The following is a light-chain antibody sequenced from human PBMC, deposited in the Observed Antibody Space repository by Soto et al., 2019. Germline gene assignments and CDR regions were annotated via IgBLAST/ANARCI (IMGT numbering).Light chain of an antibody. CDR3: SSFAGSNTI. Sequence: QSALTQPPSASGSPGQSVTISCTGTSSDVGGYNYVSWYQHHPGKGPKLMIYEVSKWPSGVPDRFSGSKSGNTASLTVSGLQAEDEADYYCSSFAGSNTIFGGGTKLTVL. CDR1: SSDVGGYNY. CDR2: EVS. J-gene: IGLJ2*01. V-gene: IGLV2-8*01.